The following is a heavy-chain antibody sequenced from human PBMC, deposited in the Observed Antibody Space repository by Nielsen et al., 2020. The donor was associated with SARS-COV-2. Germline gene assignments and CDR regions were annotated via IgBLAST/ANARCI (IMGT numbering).Heavy chain of an antibody. D-gene: IGHD6-19*01. CDR2: ISYSGST. CDR3: AREDVAGYFDY. CDR1: GDSISGGGYY. J-gene: IGHJ4*02. V-gene: IGHV4-31*03. Sequence: LRLSCTVSGDSISGGGYYWTWIRQHPGTGQEWIGNISYSGSTYYNPSLKSRVTISVDTSKNHFSLKLSSVTAADTAVYYCAREDVAGYFDYWGQGTLVTVSS.